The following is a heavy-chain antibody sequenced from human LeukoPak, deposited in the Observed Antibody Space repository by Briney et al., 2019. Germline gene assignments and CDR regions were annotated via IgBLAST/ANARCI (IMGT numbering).Heavy chain of an antibody. CDR3: ARTYDFWTGYYFDY. CDR1: GGTFSSYT. Sequence: GASVKVSCKASGGTFSSYTISWVRQAPGQGLEWMGGIIPIFGTANYAQKFQGRVTITADESTSTAYMELSSLRSADTAVYYCARTYDFWTGYYFDYWGQGTLVTVSS. V-gene: IGHV1-69*13. J-gene: IGHJ4*02. D-gene: IGHD3-3*01. CDR2: IIPIFGTA.